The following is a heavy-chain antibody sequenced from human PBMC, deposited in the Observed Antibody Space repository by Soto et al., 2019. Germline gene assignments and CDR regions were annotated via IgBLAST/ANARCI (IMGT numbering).Heavy chain of an antibody. J-gene: IGHJ4*02. CDR3: ARDQGQQLVRGYYFDY. CDR2: IKQDGSEK. V-gene: IGHV3-7*01. Sequence: GGSLRLSCAASGFTFSNYWMSWVRQAPGKGLEWVANIKQDGSEKYYVDSVKGRFTISRDNAKNSLYLQMNSLRAEDTAVYYCARDQGQQLVRGYYFDYWGQGTLVTVSS. D-gene: IGHD6-13*01. CDR1: GFTFSNYW.